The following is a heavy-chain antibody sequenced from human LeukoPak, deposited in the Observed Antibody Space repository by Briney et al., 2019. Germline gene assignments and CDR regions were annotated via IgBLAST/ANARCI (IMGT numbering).Heavy chain of an antibody. Sequence: PSETLSLTCAVSGGSISSGGYSWSWLRPPPGKGLEWIGYIYQNGNTYYNPFLKSRVTISVDRSKNQFSLKLSSVTAADTAVYYCGRGGIAAAASGIDYWGQGTLVAVSS. J-gene: IGHJ4*02. V-gene: IGHV4-30-2*01. CDR3: GRGGIAAAASGIDY. CDR2: IYQNGNT. D-gene: IGHD6-13*01. CDR1: GGSISSGGYS.